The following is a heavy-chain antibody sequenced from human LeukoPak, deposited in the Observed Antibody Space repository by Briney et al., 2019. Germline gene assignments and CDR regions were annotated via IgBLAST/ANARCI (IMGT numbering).Heavy chain of an antibody. J-gene: IGHJ6*03. Sequence: GESLKISCKGSGYTFTNYWIGWVRQMPGKGLEWMGIIYPSDSDTRYSPAFQGQVTISADKSISTAYLEWSSLKASDTAMYFCARHNSLVSFRAYYYYYYMDVWGRGTSVTVSS. CDR2: IYPSDSDT. CDR1: GYTFTNYW. D-gene: IGHD2/OR15-2a*01. V-gene: IGHV5-51*01. CDR3: ARHNSLVSFRAYYYYYYMDV.